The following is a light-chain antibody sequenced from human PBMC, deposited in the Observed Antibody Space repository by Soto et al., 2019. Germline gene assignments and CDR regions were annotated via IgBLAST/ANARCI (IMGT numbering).Light chain of an antibody. CDR3: CSYTSTTTYV. Sequence: QSGLTQPASVSGSPGQSITLSCTGTSSDVGGYTYVSWYQHHPGKAPKLIIYWVTNRPSGVSGRFSGSKSGNTASLTISGLQADDEAEYYCCSYTSTTTYVFGTGTKLTV. CDR1: SSDVGGYTY. V-gene: IGLV2-14*01. J-gene: IGLJ1*01. CDR2: WVT.